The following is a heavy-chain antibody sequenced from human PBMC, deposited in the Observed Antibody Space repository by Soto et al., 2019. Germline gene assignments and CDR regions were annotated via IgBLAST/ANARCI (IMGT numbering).Heavy chain of an antibody. CDR2: IDPSDSYI. CDR3: AKTPTYYYYAMDV. CDR1: GYSFTSYW. Sequence: PGESLKISCQGSGYSFTSYWITWVRQMPGKGLEWMGKIDPSDSYIDYSPSFQGHVTISVDKVISTAHLQWSSLKASDSAMYYCAKTPTYYYYAMDVWGQGTAVTVS. J-gene: IGHJ6*02. V-gene: IGHV5-10-1*01.